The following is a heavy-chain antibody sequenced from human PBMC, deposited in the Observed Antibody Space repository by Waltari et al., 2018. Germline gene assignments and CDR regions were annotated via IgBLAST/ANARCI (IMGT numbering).Heavy chain of an antibody. J-gene: IGHJ4*02. V-gene: IGHV1-18*01. Sequence: VQLVQSETEVKKPGASVTVSCKNSGYTFQSNAFSWRRQASGQGLEWMGWVSGYNGDTFYAQNFQDRLTMTTETSTTTAYMELRNLRSDDTAIYYCARVSTNNGPGDLDYWGQGTLVTVSA. CDR1: GYTFQSNA. CDR3: ARVSTNNGPGDLDY. D-gene: IGHD2-8*01. CDR2: VSGYNGDT.